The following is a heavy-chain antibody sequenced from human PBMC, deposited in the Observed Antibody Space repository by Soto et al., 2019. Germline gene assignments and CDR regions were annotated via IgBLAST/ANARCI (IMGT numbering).Heavy chain of an antibody. CDR3: ASAGGNSRAFDL. CDR2: IYHSGTT. Sequence: QVQLQESGPGLVKPSGTLSLTCGVSGDSISNSNWWSWVRQPPGKGLEWIGEIYHSGTTNYNPSLKSRVTILVVXSKNQFSLKLNSVTAADTAVYYCASAGGNSRAFDLWGQGTMVTVSS. CDR1: GDSISNSNW. V-gene: IGHV4-4*02. J-gene: IGHJ3*01. D-gene: IGHD2-21*02.